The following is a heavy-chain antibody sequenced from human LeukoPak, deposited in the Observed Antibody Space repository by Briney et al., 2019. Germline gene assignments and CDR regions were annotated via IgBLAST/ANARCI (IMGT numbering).Heavy chain of an antibody. D-gene: IGHD4-17*01. CDR1: GGSISSYY. V-gene: IGHV4-59*08. Sequence: PSEALSLTCTVSGGSISSYYWSWIRQPPGKGLEWIGYIYYSGSTNYNPSLKSRLTISVDASKNQFSLKLSSVTATDTAVYYCASLTTVTQGYFDSWGQGTLVSVSS. CDR2: IYYSGST. J-gene: IGHJ4*02. CDR3: ASLTTVTQGYFDS.